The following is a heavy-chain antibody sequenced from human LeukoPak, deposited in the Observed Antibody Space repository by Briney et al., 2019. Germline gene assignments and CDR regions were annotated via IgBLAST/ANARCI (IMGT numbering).Heavy chain of an antibody. Sequence: GGTLRLSCAASGFPFSNYAMTWVRQAPGEGLEWVSSITAGGGSTYYADSVKGRFTISRDNAKNTLYLQMNSLRAEDTAVYYCWVPATAGEADYWGQGTLVTVSS. J-gene: IGHJ4*02. CDR1: GFPFSNYA. D-gene: IGHD2-2*01. V-gene: IGHV3-23*01. CDR2: ITAGGGST. CDR3: WVPATAGEADY.